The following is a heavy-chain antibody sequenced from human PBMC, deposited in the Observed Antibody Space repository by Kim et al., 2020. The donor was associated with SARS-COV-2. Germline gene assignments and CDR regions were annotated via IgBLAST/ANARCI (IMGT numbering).Heavy chain of an antibody. CDR3: ARDNAFDSPTFYMAYDI. Sequence: GGSLRLSCAASGFTFINYYMHWVRQAPGGGLVWVARIDHDGSGSTYADAVKDRFTISRDNTKNTVYLQMSSLRAEDTAVYFCARDNAFDSPTFYMAYDIWGQGTVVTVSS. CDR1: GFTFINYY. J-gene: IGHJ3*02. V-gene: IGHV3-74*03. CDR2: IDHDGSGS. D-gene: IGHD3-22*01.